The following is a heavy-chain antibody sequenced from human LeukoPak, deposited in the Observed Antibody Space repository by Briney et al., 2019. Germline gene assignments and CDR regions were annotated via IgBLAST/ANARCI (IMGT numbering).Heavy chain of an antibody. D-gene: IGHD6-19*01. CDR1: GGSISGSSYY. CDR2: IYYSGST. J-gene: IGHJ4*02. Sequence: PSETLSLTCTVSGGSISGSSYYWGWIRQPPGKGLEWIGSIYYSGSTYYNPSLKSRVTISVDTSKNQFSLGLSSVTAAETAVYYCTRRGYSSGWYYFDYWGQGTLVTVSS. CDR3: TRRGYSSGWYYFDY. V-gene: IGHV4-39*01.